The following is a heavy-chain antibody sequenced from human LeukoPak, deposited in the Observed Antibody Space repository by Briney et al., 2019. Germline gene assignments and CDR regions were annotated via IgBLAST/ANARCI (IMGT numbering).Heavy chain of an antibody. J-gene: IGHJ4*02. Sequence: KSSETLSLTCTVSGGSISSGGYYWSWIRQHPGKGLEWIGYIYYSGSTYYNPSLKSRVTISVDTSKNQFSLKLSSVTAADTAVYYCARGSYDFWSGYRHWGQGTLVTVSS. CDR1: GGSISSGGYY. CDR2: IYYSGST. CDR3: ARGSYDFWSGYRH. V-gene: IGHV4-31*03. D-gene: IGHD3-3*01.